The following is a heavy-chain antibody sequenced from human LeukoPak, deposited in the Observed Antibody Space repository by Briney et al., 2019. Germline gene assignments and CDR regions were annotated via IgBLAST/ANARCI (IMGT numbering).Heavy chain of an antibody. CDR3: ARVGPDYYDSSGYYGGSDY. Sequence: ASVKVSCKASGYTFTGYYMHWVRQAPGQGLEWMGWINPNSGGTNYAQKFQGRVTMTRDTSISTAYMELSRLRSDDTAVYYCARVGPDYYDSSGYYGGSDYWGQGTLVTVSS. J-gene: IGHJ4*02. CDR2: INPNSGGT. V-gene: IGHV1-2*02. D-gene: IGHD3-22*01. CDR1: GYTFTGYY.